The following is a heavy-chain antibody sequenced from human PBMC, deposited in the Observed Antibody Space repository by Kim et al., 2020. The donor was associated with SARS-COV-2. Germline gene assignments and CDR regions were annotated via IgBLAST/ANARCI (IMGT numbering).Heavy chain of an antibody. D-gene: IGHD6-19*01. CDR2: ISYDGNSK. CDR1: GFTFNTYA. CDR3: ARAQGNGWHTGATTDY. V-gene: IGHV3-30*04. J-gene: IGHJ4*02. Sequence: GGSLRLSCAASGFTFNTYAMHWVRQVPGKGLEWVAVISYDGNSKYYVDSVKGRFTLSRDNSKNTLFLQMNSLRPEDTAVYFCARAQGNGWHTGATTDYWGQGTLVTVSS.